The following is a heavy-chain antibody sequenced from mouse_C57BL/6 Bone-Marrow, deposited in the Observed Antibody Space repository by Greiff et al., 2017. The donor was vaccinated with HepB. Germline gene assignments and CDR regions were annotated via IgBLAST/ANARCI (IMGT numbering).Heavy chain of an antibody. D-gene: IGHD1-1*01. CDR3: AREAHYYGRSWAY. Sequence: QVQLQQSGPELVKPGASVKLSCKASGYTFTSYDINWVKQRPGQGLEWIGWIYPRDGSTKYNEKFKGKATLTVDTSSSTAYRELHSLTSEDSAVYFCAREAHYYGRSWAYWGQGTLVTVSA. V-gene: IGHV1-85*01. CDR2: IYPRDGST. CDR1: GYTFTSYD. J-gene: IGHJ3*01.